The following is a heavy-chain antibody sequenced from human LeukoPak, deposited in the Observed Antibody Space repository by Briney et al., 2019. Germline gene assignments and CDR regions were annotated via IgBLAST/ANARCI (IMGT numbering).Heavy chain of an antibody. J-gene: IGHJ3*02. CDR1: GYTFTGYY. D-gene: IGHD6-6*01. CDR2: MNPNSGNT. V-gene: IGHV1-8*03. Sequence: ASVKVSCKASGYTFTGYYMHWVRQAPGQGLEWMGWMNPNSGNTGYAQKFQGRVTITRNTSISTAYMELSSLRSEDTAVYYCARGSARTYAFDIWGQGTMVTVSS. CDR3: ARGSARTYAFDI.